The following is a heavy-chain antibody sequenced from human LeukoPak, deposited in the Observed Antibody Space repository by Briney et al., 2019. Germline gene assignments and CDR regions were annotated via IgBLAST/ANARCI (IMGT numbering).Heavy chain of an antibody. J-gene: IGHJ4*02. D-gene: IGHD3-16*02. CDR2: NGDA. CDR1: GYTFTTYA. Sequence: ASVKVSCKASGYTFTTYAINWVRQAPGQGLEWMGYNGDANYIQKLQGRLTMTTDTSTSTAYMELRNLRFDDTAIYYCARLTEYIWGSYRPPFHHWGQGTLVTVSS. V-gene: IGHV1-18*01. CDR3: ARLTEYIWGSYRPPFHH.